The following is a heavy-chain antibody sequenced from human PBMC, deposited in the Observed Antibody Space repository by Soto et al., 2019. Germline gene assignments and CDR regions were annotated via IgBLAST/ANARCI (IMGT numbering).Heavy chain of an antibody. CDR1: GFTFSSYS. CDR3: ANSPVGYSYGYVFDY. V-gene: IGHV3-21*01. D-gene: IGHD5-18*01. Sequence: GGSLRLSCAASGFTFSSYSMNWVRQAPGKGLEWVSSISSSSSYIYYADSVKGRFTISRDNAKNPLYLQMNSLRAEDTAVYYCANSPVGYSYGYVFDYWGQGTLVTVSS. J-gene: IGHJ4*02. CDR2: ISSSSSYI.